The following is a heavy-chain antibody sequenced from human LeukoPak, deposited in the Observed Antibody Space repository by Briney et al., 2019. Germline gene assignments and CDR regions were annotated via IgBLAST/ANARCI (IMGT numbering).Heavy chain of an antibody. V-gene: IGHV4-34*01. CDR3: ARGPQIRGWVNWFDP. CDR1: GGSFSGYY. CDR2: INHSGST. D-gene: IGHD6-19*01. J-gene: IGHJ5*02. Sequence: SETLSLTCAVYGGSFSGYYWSWIRQPPGKGLEWIGEINHSGSTNYNPSLKSRVTISVDTSKNQFSLKLSSVTAADTAVYYCARGPQIRGWVNWFDPWGQGTLVTVSS.